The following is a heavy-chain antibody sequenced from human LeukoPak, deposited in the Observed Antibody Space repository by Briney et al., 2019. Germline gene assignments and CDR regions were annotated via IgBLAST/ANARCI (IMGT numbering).Heavy chain of an antibody. CDR1: GFTFTDYY. CDR2: ISTRSAYI. V-gene: IGHV3-69-1*01. Sequence: GGSLRLSCAASGFTFTDYYMTWVRQAPGKGLEWVSSISTRSAYIYYADSVKGRFTISRDNAKNSLYLQMNSLRAEDTAVYYCARDRNWYSSGWSFDSWGQGTLVTVSS. CDR3: ARDRNWYSSGWSFDS. J-gene: IGHJ4*02. D-gene: IGHD6-19*01.